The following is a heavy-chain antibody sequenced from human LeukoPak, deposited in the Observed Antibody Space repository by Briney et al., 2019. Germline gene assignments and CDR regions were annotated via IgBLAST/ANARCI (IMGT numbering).Heavy chain of an antibody. CDR2: ISAYNGNT. V-gene: IGHV1-18*01. CDR1: GYTFTSYG. J-gene: IGHJ4*02. D-gene: IGHD1-26*01. CDR3: ARDSGSYSRSRYIDY. Sequence: APVKVSCKASGYTFTSYGISWVRQAPGQGLEWMGWISAYNGNTNYAQKLQGRVTMTTDTSTSTAYMELRSLRSDDTAVYYCARDSGSYSRSRYIDYWGQGTLVTVSS.